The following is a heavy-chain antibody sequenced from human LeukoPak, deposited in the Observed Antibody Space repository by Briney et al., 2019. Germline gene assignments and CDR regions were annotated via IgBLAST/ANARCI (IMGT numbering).Heavy chain of an antibody. CDR2: MYNSGST. J-gene: IGHJ3*02. D-gene: IGHD6-13*01. Sequence: PSETLSLTCTVSGGSISGSYWSWIRQPPGKGLEWIAYMYNSGSTNYNPSLKSRVTISVDTSKNQFSLKLSSVTAADTAVYYCARRNSSSWVPGAFDIWGQGTMVTVSS. CDR1: GGSISGSY. CDR3: ARRNSSSWVPGAFDI. V-gene: IGHV4-59*08.